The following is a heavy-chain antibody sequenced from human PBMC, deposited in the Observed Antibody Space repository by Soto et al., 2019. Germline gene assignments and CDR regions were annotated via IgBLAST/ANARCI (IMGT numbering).Heavy chain of an antibody. D-gene: IGHD1-20*01. CDR3: ARGYYWHDY. J-gene: IGHJ4*02. CDR2: ISYDGSNK. V-gene: IGHV3-30-3*01. CDR1: GFTFSSYA. Sequence: QVQLVESGGGVVQPGRSLRLSCAASGFTFSSYAMHWVRQAPGKGLEWVAVISYDGSNKYYADSVKGRFTISRDNSKNTLYLQMNSLRAEDTAVYYCARGYYWHDYWGQGTLVTVSP.